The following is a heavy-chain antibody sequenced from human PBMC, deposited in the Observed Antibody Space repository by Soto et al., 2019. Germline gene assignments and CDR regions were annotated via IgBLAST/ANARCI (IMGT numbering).Heavy chain of an antibody. V-gene: IGHV3-74*01. D-gene: IGHD6-13*01. J-gene: IGHJ5*02. CDR3: ARVLTGSWNWFDP. CDR2: INSDGSRT. CDR1: GFTFSSYW. Sequence: EVQLVESGGGLVQPGESLRLSCAASGFTFSSYWMHWVRQAPGKGLVWVSRINSDGSRTNYADSVKGRFTVSRDIAKNTQYLQMNSLRAEDTAVYYCARVLTGSWNWFDPWGQGTLVTVSS.